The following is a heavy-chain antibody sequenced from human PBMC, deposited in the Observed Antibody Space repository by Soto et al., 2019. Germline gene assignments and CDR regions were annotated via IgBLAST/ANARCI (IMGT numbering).Heavy chain of an antibody. V-gene: IGHV1-69*13. CDR2: IIPIFGTA. J-gene: IGHJ4*02. Sequence: ASVKVSCKASGGTFSSYAISWVRQAPGQGLEWMGGIIPIFGTANYAQKFQGRVTITAGESTSTAYMGLGSLRSEDTAVYYCARDPLHYYGSGSYSVGGGYWGQGTLVTVSS. CDR1: GGTFSSYA. D-gene: IGHD3-10*01. CDR3: ARDPLHYYGSGSYSVGGGY.